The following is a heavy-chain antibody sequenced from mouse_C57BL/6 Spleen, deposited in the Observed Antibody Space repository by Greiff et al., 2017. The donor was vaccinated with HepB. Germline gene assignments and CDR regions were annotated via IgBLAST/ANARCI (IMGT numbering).Heavy chain of an antibody. Sequence: QVQLQQPGDELVKPGASVKMSCKASGYTFTSYWITWVKQRPGQGLEWIGDIYPGSGSTNYNEKFKSKATLTVDTSSSTAYMQLSSLTSEDSAVYYCARGDYYGSSSYYFDYWGQGTTLTVSS. CDR1: GYTFTSYW. J-gene: IGHJ2*01. D-gene: IGHD1-1*01. CDR3: ARGDYYGSSSYYFDY. CDR2: IYPGSGST. V-gene: IGHV1-55*01.